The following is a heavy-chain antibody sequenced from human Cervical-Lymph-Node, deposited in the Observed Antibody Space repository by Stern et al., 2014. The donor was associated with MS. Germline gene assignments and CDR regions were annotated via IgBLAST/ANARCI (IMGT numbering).Heavy chain of an antibody. CDR2: INPSGASA. D-gene: IGHD3-9*01. V-gene: IGHV1-46*01. CDR3: ARLRGYNVLTGYLDY. Sequence: VQLVESGAEVKKPGASVKISCKASGYTFTNYYMHWVRQAPGQGLEWMGIINPSGASAGYARKFEGRVTMTRDTSTSTGNMELSSLTSGDTAVYYCARLRGYNVLTGYLDYWGQGTLVTVSS. J-gene: IGHJ4*02. CDR1: GYTFTNYY.